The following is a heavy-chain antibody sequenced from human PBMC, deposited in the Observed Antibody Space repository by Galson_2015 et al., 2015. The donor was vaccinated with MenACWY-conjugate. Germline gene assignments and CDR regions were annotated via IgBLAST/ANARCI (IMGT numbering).Heavy chain of an antibody. CDR1: GFTFSSCA. D-gene: IGHD4-17*01. V-gene: IGHV3-30*04. CDR2: ISSDGNTQ. Sequence: SLRLSCAASGFTFSSCAMHWVRQAPGKGLEWVAVISSDGNTQYYADSVKGRFTISRDNSNNTLYLQMNSLRAEDTAVYYCARDRGYGDYVFDYWGQGTLVTVSS. J-gene: IGHJ4*02. CDR3: ARDRGYGDYVFDY.